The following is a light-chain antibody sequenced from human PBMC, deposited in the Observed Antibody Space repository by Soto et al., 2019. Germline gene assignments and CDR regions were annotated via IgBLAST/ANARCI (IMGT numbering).Light chain of an antibody. CDR1: SSDVGGYKY. Sequence: QSALTQPASVSGSPGQSITISCTGTSSDVGGYKYVSWYQQHPGKAPKLMIYEVTNRPSGVSNRFSGSKSGNTASLTISGLQAEDEADYYCSSYTSSTKVFGGGTKVTVL. CDR3: SSYTSSTKV. J-gene: IGLJ2*01. V-gene: IGLV2-14*01. CDR2: EVT.